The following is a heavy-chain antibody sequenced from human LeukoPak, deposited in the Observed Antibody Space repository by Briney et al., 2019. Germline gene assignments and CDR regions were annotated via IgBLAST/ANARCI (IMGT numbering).Heavy chain of an antibody. D-gene: IGHD2-8*02. J-gene: IGHJ4*02. Sequence: GGSLRLSCAASGFTFSSYAMSWVRQAPGKGLEWVSAISGSGGSTYYADSVKGRFTISRDNSRNALYLQMNSLRAEDTAVYYCARLFGGVTTYDYWGQGALVTVSS. V-gene: IGHV3-23*01. CDR1: GFTFSSYA. CDR2: ISGSGGST. CDR3: ARLFGGVTTYDY.